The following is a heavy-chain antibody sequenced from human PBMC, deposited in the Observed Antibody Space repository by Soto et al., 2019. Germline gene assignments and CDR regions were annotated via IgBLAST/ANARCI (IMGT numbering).Heavy chain of an antibody. CDR2: ISSTTNYI. Sequence: EVQLVESGGGLVKPGGSLRLSCAASGFTFTRYSMNWVRQAPGKGLEWVSSISSTTNYIYYADSMKGRFTVSRDNATNSVYLDMNSLSAVYLAVYYWARDADALPSIFCYWGQGTLVTVAS. CDR3: ARDADALPSIFCY. J-gene: IGHJ4*02. V-gene: IGHV3-21*01. D-gene: IGHD3-9*01. CDR1: GFTFTRYS.